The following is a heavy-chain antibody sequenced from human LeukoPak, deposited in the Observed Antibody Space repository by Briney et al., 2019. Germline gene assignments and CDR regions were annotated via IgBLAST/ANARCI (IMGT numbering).Heavy chain of an antibody. J-gene: IGHJ4*02. V-gene: IGHV1-58*02. CDR3: AADFGVTHFDY. CDR1: GFTFTSSA. D-gene: IGHD1-14*01. Sequence: GASVKVSCKASGFTFTSSAMQWVRQARGQRLEWIGWIVVGSGNTNYAQKFQERVTITRDMSTSTAYMELSSLRSEDTVVYYCAADFGVTHFDYWGQGTLVTVSS. CDR2: IVVGSGNT.